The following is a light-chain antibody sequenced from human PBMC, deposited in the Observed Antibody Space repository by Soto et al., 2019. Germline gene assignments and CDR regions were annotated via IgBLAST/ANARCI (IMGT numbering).Light chain of an antibody. V-gene: IGLV2-8*01. Sequence: QSALTQPPSASGSPGQSVTISCTGTSSDVGGYNYVPWYQQHPGKAPKLMIYEVSKRPSGVPDRFSGSKSGNTASLTVSGLQAEDEADYYCSSYEGSNNVVFGGGTKLTVI. CDR3: SSYEGSNNVV. CDR1: SSDVGGYNY. CDR2: EVS. J-gene: IGLJ2*01.